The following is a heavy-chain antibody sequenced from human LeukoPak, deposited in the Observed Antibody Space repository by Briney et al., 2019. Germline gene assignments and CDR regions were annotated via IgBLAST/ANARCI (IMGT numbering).Heavy chain of an antibody. D-gene: IGHD1-26*01. V-gene: IGHV3-30*03. J-gene: IGHJ6*02. CDR1: GLTFSSHW. CDR2: ISYDGGNK. Sequence: GGSLRLSCAASGLTFSSHWMHWVRQAPGKGLEWVAVISYDGGNKYFADSVKGRFTVSRDNSKNTLFLQMNSLRAEDTAVYFCARDLYSGSLHAWVYYYYGMDVWGQGTTVTVSS. CDR3: ARDLYSGSLHAWVYYYYGMDV.